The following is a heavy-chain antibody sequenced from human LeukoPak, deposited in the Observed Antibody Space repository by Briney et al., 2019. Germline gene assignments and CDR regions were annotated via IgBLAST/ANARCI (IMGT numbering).Heavy chain of an antibody. Sequence: GGSLRLSCAASGFTFSSYARSWVRQAPGQGLEWVSAISDSGGSTYDADSVKGRFTISRYNSKNTLYLQMNSLRAEDTAVYYCAKDTSIGRYCTNGVCSPFDYWGQGTLVTVSS. V-gene: IGHV3-23*01. CDR3: AKDTSIGRYCTNGVCSPFDY. J-gene: IGHJ4*02. CDR1: GFTFSSYA. D-gene: IGHD2-8*01. CDR2: ISDSGGST.